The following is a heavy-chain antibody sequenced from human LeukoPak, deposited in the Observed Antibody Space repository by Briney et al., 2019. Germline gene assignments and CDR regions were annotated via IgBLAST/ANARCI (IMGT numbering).Heavy chain of an antibody. CDR3: AREEGLVATIGIDY. Sequence: GGSLRLSCAASGFTSSSYGMHWVRQAPGKGLEWVAVIWYDGSNKYYADSVKGRFTISRDNSKNTLYLQMNSLRAEDTAVYYCAREEGLVATIGIDYWGQGTLVTVSS. V-gene: IGHV3-33*01. CDR2: IWYDGSNK. CDR1: GFTSSSYG. J-gene: IGHJ4*02. D-gene: IGHD5-12*01.